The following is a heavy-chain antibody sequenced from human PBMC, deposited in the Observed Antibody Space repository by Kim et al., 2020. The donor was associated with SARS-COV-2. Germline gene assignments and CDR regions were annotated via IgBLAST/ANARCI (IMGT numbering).Heavy chain of an antibody. J-gene: IGHJ4*02. CDR1: GGSISSDY. CDR2: IYFSGTT. D-gene: IGHD1-26*01. Sequence: SETLSLTCTVSGGSISSDYWAWLRQSPGRGLQWIGSIYFSGTTYYNPSLKSRVTIYVDTSKNQFSLKLSSVTAADTAVYYCARHRAWAPPTNWGQGTVVTVSS. CDR3: ARHRAWAPPTN. V-gene: IGHV4-39*01.